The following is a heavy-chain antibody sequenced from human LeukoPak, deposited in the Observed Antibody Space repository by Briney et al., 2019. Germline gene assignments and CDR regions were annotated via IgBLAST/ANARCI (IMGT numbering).Heavy chain of an antibody. J-gene: IGHJ5*02. CDR2: LYSGGGT. CDR3: ARGEPVS. CDR1: GFTVSTNY. Sequence: GGSLRLSCAASGFTVSTNYMTWVRQAPGKGLEWVSVLYSGGGTYYADSVKGRFTISRDNSKNTLYLQMNSLRVEDTAMYYCARGEPVSWGQGTLVTVSS. V-gene: IGHV3-53*01.